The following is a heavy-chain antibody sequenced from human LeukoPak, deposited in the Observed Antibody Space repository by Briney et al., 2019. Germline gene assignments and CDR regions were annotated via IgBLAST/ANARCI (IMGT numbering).Heavy chain of an antibody. J-gene: IGHJ6*03. CDR2: IYTSGST. Sequence: KPSETLSLTCTVSGGSISTYYWSWIRQPAGKGLEWIGRIYTSGSTNYNPSLKSRVTMSVDTSKNQFSLKLSSVTAADTAVYYCARHRYSSSWYRLGTYYYYMDVWGKGTTVTVSS. D-gene: IGHD6-13*01. CDR3: ARHRYSSSWYRLGTYYYYMDV. V-gene: IGHV4-4*07. CDR1: GGSISTYY.